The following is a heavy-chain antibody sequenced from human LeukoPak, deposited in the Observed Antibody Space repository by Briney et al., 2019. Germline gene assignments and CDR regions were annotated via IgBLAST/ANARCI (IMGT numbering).Heavy chain of an antibody. CDR1: GFIFSSHG. J-gene: IGHJ4*02. CDR2: MSYDGRNK. CDR3: ARQEYSSGWFLDY. D-gene: IGHD6-19*01. Sequence: PPGGSLRLSCAASGFIFSSHGMNWVRQAPGRGLEWVAVMSYDGRNKYYADSVKGRFTISRDNSKNTLFLQMNSLRAEDTAIYYCARQEYSSGWFLDYWGQGTLVTVSS. V-gene: IGHV3-30*03.